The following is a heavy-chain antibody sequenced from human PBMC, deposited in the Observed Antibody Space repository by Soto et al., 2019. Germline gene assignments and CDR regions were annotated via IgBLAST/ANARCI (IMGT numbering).Heavy chain of an antibody. J-gene: IGHJ5*01. D-gene: IGHD3-16*01. V-gene: IGHV3-30*01. CDR1: GFTFAYYA. CDR2: ISYSGDRQ. CDR3: ARTPAAMITDRYNWFDS. Sequence: GGSLRLSCVASGFTFAYYAMHWVRRIPCKGLEWVAVISYSGDRQYYAESVKGRFTISRDNSKKTLYLQMFSLTSEDSAVFYCARTPAAMITDRYNWFDSWGPGTQVTVSS.